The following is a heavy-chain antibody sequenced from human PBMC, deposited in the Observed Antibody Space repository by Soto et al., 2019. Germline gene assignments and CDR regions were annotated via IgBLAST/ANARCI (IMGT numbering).Heavy chain of an antibody. Sequence: QEQLVQSGAEVKKPGAPMKVSCKASGYTFTNYNINWVRQATGQGLEWMGWMNPKTGNTGYAEKFQGRVTMTRNSSINTAFMELSGLRSEDTAVYYCAREAASDPSFYYHYMDVWGKGTTVTVSS. CDR1: GYTFTNYN. J-gene: IGHJ6*03. CDR3: AREAASDPSFYYHYMDV. D-gene: IGHD6-25*01. V-gene: IGHV1-8*01. CDR2: MNPKTGNT.